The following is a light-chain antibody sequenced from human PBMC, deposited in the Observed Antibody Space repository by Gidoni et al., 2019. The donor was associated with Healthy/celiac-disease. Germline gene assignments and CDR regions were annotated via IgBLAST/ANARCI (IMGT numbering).Light chain of an antibody. CDR3: QSYDSSNWV. Sequence: FMLTQPHSVSESTGKTVTISCTGSSGSIASNYVQWYQQRPGSAPTTVIYEDNQRPSGVPDRVSGSIDSASNSASLTISGLKTEDEADYYCQSYDSSNWVFGGGTKLTVL. CDR1: SGSIASNY. V-gene: IGLV6-57*02. CDR2: EDN. J-gene: IGLJ3*02.